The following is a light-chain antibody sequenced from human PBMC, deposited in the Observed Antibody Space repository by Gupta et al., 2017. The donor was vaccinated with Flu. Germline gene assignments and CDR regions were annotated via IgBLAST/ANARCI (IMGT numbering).Light chain of an antibody. CDR1: QSSRNW. Sequence: SSTSAAGGDRVISTWRGRQSSRNWLAWDQQKPGMAPNLLIYMASSGESGIPARFSGSGSGTDFTLTISSLQPEDSAIYYCQQYEIELRTFGQGTRLEMK. V-gene: IGKV1-5*03. CDR3: QQYEIELRT. J-gene: IGKJ5*01. CDR2: MAS.